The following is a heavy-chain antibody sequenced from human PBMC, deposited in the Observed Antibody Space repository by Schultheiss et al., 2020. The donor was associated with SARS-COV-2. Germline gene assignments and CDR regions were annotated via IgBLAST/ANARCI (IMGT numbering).Heavy chain of an antibody. Sequence: GGSLRLSCAASGFTFSSYAMSWVRQAPGKGLEWVSAISGSGVNTYYADSVKGRFTISRDNSKNTLYLQMNSLRAEDTAVYYCANGRTRIATTGPRFEYWGQGTLVTVSS. CDR1: GFTFSSYA. V-gene: IGHV3-23*01. CDR3: ANGRTRIATTGPRFEY. D-gene: IGHD6-13*01. CDR2: ISGSGVNT. J-gene: IGHJ4*02.